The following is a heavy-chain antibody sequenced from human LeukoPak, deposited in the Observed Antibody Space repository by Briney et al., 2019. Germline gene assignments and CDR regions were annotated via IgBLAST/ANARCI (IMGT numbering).Heavy chain of an antibody. D-gene: IGHD3-9*01. CDR2: ISYDGSKK. CDR1: GFTFSSYA. Sequence: GGSLRLSCAASGFTFSSYAIHWVRQAPGKGLEWVAAISYDGSKKYYADSVKGRFTISRDNSKNTLYLQMNSLRAEDTAVYYCAGSYYDILTGESELDYWGQGTLVTVSS. V-gene: IGHV3-30*04. CDR3: AGSYYDILTGESELDY. J-gene: IGHJ4*02.